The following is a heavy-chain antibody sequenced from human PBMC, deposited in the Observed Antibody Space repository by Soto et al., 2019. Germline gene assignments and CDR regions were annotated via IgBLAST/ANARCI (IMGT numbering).Heavy chain of an antibody. CDR3: ARGNYDFWSGYTYYFDY. CDR2: ISAYNGNT. V-gene: IGHV1-18*04. Sequence: ASVKVSCKASGYTFTSYGISWVRQAPGQGLEWMGRISAYNGNTNYAQKLQGRVTMTTDTSTSTAYMELRSLRSDDTAVYYCARGNYDFWSGYTYYFDYWGQGTLVTVSS. CDR1: GYTFTSYG. J-gene: IGHJ4*02. D-gene: IGHD3-3*01.